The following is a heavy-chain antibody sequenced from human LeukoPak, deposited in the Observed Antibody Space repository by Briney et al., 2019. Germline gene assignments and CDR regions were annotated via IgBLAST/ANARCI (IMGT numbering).Heavy chain of an antibody. V-gene: IGHV1-2*02. CDR2: INPNSGGT. CDR3: ARGLITMVRGVSFLVY. D-gene: IGHD3-10*01. J-gene: IGHJ4*02. Sequence: GASVKVSCKAPGYTFTRYYMHWVRQAPGQGLERMGWINPNSGGTNYAQKFQGRVTMTRDTSISTAYMELSRLRSDDTAVYYCARGLITMVRGVSFLVYWGQGTLVTVSS. CDR1: GYTFTRYY.